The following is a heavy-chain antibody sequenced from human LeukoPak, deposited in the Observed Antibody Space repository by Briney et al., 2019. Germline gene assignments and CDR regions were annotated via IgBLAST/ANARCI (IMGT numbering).Heavy chain of an antibody. CDR2: INHSGST. V-gene: IGHV4-34*01. CDR3: ARGHIAARVYGYYYGMDV. CDR1: GGSFSGYY. D-gene: IGHD6-13*01. Sequence: SETLSLTCAVSGGSFSGYYWSWLRQPPGKGLEWIGEINHSGSTNYNPSLKSRVTISVDTSKNQFSLKLSSVTAADTAVYYCARGHIAARVYGYYYGMDVWGQGTTVTVSS. J-gene: IGHJ6*02.